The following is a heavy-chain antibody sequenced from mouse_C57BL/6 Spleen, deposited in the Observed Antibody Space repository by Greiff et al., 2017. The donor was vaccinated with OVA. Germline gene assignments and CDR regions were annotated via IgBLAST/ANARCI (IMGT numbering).Heavy chain of an antibody. Sequence: VQLQQSGAELVKPGASVKISCKASGYAFSSYWMNWVKQRPGKGLEWIGQIYPGDGDTNYNGKFKGKATLTADKSSSTAYMQLSSLTSEDSAVYFCARFEITYYFDYWGQGTTLTVSS. CDR3: ARFEITYYFDY. CDR1: GYAFSSYW. V-gene: IGHV1-80*01. D-gene: IGHD2-4*01. CDR2: IYPGDGDT. J-gene: IGHJ2*01.